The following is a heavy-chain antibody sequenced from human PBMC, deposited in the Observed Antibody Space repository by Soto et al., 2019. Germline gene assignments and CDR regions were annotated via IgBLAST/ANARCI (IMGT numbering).Heavy chain of an antibody. CDR2: INPSGGST. J-gene: IGHJ6*02. Sequence: ASVKVSCKASGYTFTSYYMHWVRQAPGQGLEWMGIINPSGGSTSYAQKFQGRVTMTCDTSTSTVYMELSSLRSEETAVYYCARAAQASGYYPALLYYGMDVWGQGTTVTVSS. CDR3: ARAAQASGYYPALLYYGMDV. V-gene: IGHV1-46*01. CDR1: GYTFTSYY. D-gene: IGHD3-22*01.